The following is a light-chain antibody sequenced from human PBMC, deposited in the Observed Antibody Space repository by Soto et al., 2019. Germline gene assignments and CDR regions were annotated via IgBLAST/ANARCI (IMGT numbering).Light chain of an antibody. J-gene: IGKJ1*01. CDR2: AAS. CDR3: QQSYSTPPET. V-gene: IGKV1-39*01. Sequence: DIQMTQSPSSLSASVGDRVTITCRASQSISSYLNWYQQKPGKAPKLLIYAASSLQIGVPSRFSGSGSGTDFTLTISSLQPEDFATYYCQQSYSTPPETFGQGTKVEIK. CDR1: QSISSY.